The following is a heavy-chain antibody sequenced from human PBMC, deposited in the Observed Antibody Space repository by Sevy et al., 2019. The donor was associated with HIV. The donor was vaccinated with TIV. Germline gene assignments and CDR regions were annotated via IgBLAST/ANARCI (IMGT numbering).Heavy chain of an antibody. Sequence: ASVKVSCKASGYTFTGYYLHWVRQAPGQGLEWMGRINPNSGDTNYAQKFQGRVTMTRDTSISTAYMELSRLRSDDTAVYSCTRGPLEYSSPSVYFDYWGQGTLVTVSS. V-gene: IGHV1-2*06. CDR2: INPNSGDT. J-gene: IGHJ4*02. CDR1: GYTFTGYY. CDR3: TRGPLEYSSPSVYFDY. D-gene: IGHD6-6*01.